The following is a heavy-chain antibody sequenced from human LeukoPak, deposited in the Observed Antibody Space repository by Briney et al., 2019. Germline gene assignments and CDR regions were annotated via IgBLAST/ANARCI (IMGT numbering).Heavy chain of an antibody. CDR3: ARGPTYCTNGVCYRYYFGY. Sequence: SETLSLTCAVSGYSISSGYYWGWIRQPPGKGLEWIGSIYHSGSTNYNPSLKSRVTISVDTSKNQFSLKLSSVTAADTAVYYCARGPTYCTNGVCYRYYFGYWGQGTLVTVSS. CDR2: IYHSGST. V-gene: IGHV4-38-2*01. J-gene: IGHJ4*02. D-gene: IGHD2-8*01. CDR1: GYSISSGYY.